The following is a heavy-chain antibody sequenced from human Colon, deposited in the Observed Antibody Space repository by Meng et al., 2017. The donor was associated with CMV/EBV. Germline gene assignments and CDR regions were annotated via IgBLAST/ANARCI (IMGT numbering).Heavy chain of an antibody. CDR3: ARDDDDDFWTGYYRH. Sequence: SVKVSCKASGGPFSRYSVTWVRQAPGQGLEWMGRIIPIPGITYYARKFQGRLTISADKSTSTVYLELSSLRSEDTAFYYCARDDDDDFWTGYYRHWGQGTPVTVSS. V-gene: IGHV1-69*04. D-gene: IGHD3/OR15-3a*01. J-gene: IGHJ4*02. CDR2: IIPIPGIT. CDR1: GGPFSRYS.